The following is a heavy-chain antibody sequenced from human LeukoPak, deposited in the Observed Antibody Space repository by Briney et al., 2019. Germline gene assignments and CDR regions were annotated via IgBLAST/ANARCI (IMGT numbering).Heavy chain of an antibody. D-gene: IGHD3-10*01. CDR2: IYPGDSDT. Sequence: GEALKISCKGSGYSFTSYLIGWGRPMPGKRLEWMGIIYPGDSDTRYSPSFQGQVTISADKSISTAYLQWSSLKASDTAMYYCARVLGTGEWYFDYWGQGTLVTVSS. CDR3: ARVLGTGEWYFDY. J-gene: IGHJ4*02. V-gene: IGHV5-51*01. CDR1: GYSFTSYL.